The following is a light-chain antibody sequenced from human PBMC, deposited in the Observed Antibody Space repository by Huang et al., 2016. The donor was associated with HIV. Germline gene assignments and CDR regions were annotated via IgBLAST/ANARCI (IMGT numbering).Light chain of an antibody. CDR1: QSVSSN. V-gene: IGKV3-15*01. CDR3: QQYNDWPRT. J-gene: IGKJ3*01. Sequence: EIVMTQSPATLSVSPGERATLSCRASQSVSSNLAWYQQQPGQAPRLLIYGVFTRATGIPARFSGSGSGTEFTLTISSLQSEDFAVYYCQQYNDWPRTFGPGTKVDIK. CDR2: GVF.